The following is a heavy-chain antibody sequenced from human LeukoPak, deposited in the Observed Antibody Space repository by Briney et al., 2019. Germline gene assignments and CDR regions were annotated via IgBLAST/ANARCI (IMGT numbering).Heavy chain of an antibody. CDR3: AKGPGIQLWSDY. Sequence: GGSLRLSCAASGFTFSSYAMSWVRQAPGKGLEWVSAISGSGRSTYYADSVKGRFTISRDNSKNTLYLQMNSLRAEDTAVYYCAKGPGIQLWSDYWGQGTLVTVSS. D-gene: IGHD5-18*01. J-gene: IGHJ4*02. V-gene: IGHV3-23*01. CDR2: ISGSGRST. CDR1: GFTFSSYA.